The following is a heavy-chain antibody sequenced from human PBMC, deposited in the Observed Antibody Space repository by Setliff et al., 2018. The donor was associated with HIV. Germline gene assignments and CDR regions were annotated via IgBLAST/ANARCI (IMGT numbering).Heavy chain of an antibody. CDR2: ISPYTGNT. CDR1: GYSFINYG. D-gene: IGHD1-26*01. V-gene: IGHV1-18*01. CDR3: ARARLQGIVTAVGPRDNCLDP. J-gene: IGHJ5*02. Sequence: ASVKVSCKASGYSFINYGISWVRQAPGQGPEWMGWISPYTGNTDYAPRLLGRVTMTTDTSTSTAYLELRSLTSYDTAVYYCARARLQGIVTAVGPRDNCLDPWGQGTRFTVSS.